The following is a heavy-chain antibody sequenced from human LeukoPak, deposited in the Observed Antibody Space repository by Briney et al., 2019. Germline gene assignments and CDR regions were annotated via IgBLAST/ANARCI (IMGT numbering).Heavy chain of an antibody. D-gene: IGHD2-8*01. CDR2: ISYDGSNK. J-gene: IGHJ3*02. Sequence: GRSLRLSCAASGFTFSSYAMHWVRQAPGKGLEWVAVISYDGSNKYYADSAKGRFTISRDNSKNTLYLQMSSLRAEDTAVYYCARDRYYDAFDIWGQGTMVTVSS. V-gene: IGHV3-30-3*01. CDR3: ARDRYYDAFDI. CDR1: GFTFSSYA.